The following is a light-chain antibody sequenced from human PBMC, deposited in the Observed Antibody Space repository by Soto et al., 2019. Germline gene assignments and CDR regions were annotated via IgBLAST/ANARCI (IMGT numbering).Light chain of an antibody. J-gene: IGKJ1*01. V-gene: IGKV1-5*03. Sequence: DIHMTQSLSTLSASVAGIVTFTCRHNQPIYNRLAWYQQKPGKAPKLLIYKASSLESGVPSRVSGSGSGTEFTLTITSLQPDDFATYYCQQYNSYPRTFGQGTKVDIK. CDR1: QPIYNR. CDR3: QQYNSYPRT. CDR2: KAS.